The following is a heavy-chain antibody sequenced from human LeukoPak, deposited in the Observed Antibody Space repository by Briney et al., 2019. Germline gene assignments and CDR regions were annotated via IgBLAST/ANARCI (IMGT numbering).Heavy chain of an antibody. J-gene: IGHJ4*02. Sequence: GGSLRLSCAASGFTFSSYVMTWVCQAPGKGLEWVSVISDGGGSTYYADSVKGRFTISRDNSKNTLFLQMNSLRAEDTAVYYCARDRYSSDCRRGIFDYWGQGTLVTVSS. V-gene: IGHV3-23*01. CDR1: GFTFSSYV. CDR3: ARDRYSSDCRRGIFDY. D-gene: IGHD6-19*01. CDR2: ISDGGGST.